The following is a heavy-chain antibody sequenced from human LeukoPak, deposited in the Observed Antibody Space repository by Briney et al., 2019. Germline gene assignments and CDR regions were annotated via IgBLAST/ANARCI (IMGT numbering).Heavy chain of an antibody. CDR3: ARVPMDDSSGYVDY. V-gene: IGHV1-18*01. CDR1: GGTFSSYA. CDR2: ISAYNGNT. Sequence: ASVKVSCKASGGTFSSYAISWVRQAPGQGLEWMGWISAYNGNTNYAQKLQGRVTMTTDTSTSTAYMELRSLRSDDTAVYYCARVPMDDSSGYVDYWGQGTLVTVSS. D-gene: IGHD3-22*01. J-gene: IGHJ4*02.